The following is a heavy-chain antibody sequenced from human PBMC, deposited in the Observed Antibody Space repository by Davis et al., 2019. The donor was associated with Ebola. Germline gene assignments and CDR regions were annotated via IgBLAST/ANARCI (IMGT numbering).Heavy chain of an antibody. CDR3: AREGNRAFDY. J-gene: IGHJ4*02. D-gene: IGHD2/OR15-2a*01. CDR1: GYSVSSDYY. CDR2: VFHSGST. V-gene: IGHV4-38-2*02. Sequence: SETLSLTCIVSGYSVSSDYYWGWIRQPPGKGLEWIGSVFHSGSTYYNPSLKNRLTISVDTSKNQFSLKLSSVTAADTAVYYCAREGNRAFDYWGQGTLVTVSS.